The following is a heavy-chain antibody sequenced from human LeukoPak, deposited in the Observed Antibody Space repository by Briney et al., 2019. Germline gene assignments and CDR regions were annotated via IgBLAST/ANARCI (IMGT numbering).Heavy chain of an antibody. Sequence: GGSLRLSCAASGFTFSSYWMHWVRQAPGKELVWVSRINSDGSSTSYADSVKGRFTISRDNAKNTLYLQMNSLRAEDTAVYYCARVPAPYYDFWSGHNWFDPWGQGTLVTVSS. D-gene: IGHD3-3*01. J-gene: IGHJ5*02. CDR2: INSDGSST. CDR1: GFTFSSYW. V-gene: IGHV3-74*01. CDR3: ARVPAPYYDFWSGHNWFDP.